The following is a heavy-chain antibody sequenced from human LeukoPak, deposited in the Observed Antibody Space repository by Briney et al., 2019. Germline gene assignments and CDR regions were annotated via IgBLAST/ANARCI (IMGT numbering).Heavy chain of an antibody. Sequence: PSETLSLTCTVSGGSISSSNSYWSWIRQPAGKGLEWIGRIYTSGSTNYNPSLKSRVTMSVDTSKNQFSLKLSSVTAADTAVYYCARWSGANWNLDAFDIWGQGTMVTVSS. CDR1: GGSISSSNSY. V-gene: IGHV4-61*02. CDR3: ARWSGANWNLDAFDI. J-gene: IGHJ3*02. CDR2: IYTSGST. D-gene: IGHD1-1*01.